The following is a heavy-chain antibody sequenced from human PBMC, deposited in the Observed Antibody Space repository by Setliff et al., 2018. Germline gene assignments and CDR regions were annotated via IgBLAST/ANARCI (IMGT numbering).Heavy chain of an antibody. CDR2: INAGNGNT. D-gene: IGHD3-10*01. Sequence: ASVKVSCKASGYTFTSYAMHWVRQAPGQRLEWMGWINAGNGNTKYSQKFQGRVTITRDTSASTAYMELSSLRSEDTAVYYCARVAVDVLLWPPQGWFDPWGQGTLVTVSS. CDR1: GYTFTSYA. V-gene: IGHV1-3*01. CDR3: ARVAVDVLLWPPQGWFDP. J-gene: IGHJ5*02.